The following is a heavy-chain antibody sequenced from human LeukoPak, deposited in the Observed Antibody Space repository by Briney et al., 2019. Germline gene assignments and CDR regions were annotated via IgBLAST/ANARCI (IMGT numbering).Heavy chain of an antibody. V-gene: IGHV4-30-4*01. CDR3: ARERGHSSSWYYYYYGMDV. CDR2: IYYSGST. D-gene: IGHD6-13*01. Sequence: SETLSLTCTVSGGSISSGDYYWSWIRQPPGKGLEWIGYIYYSGSTYYNPSLKSRVTISVDTSKNQFSLKLSSVTAADTAVYYCARERGHSSSWYYYYYGMDVWGQGTTVTVSS. CDR1: GGSISSGDYY. J-gene: IGHJ6*02.